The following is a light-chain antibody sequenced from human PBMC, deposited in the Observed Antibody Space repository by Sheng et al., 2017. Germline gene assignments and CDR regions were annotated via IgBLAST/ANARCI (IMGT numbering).Light chain of an antibody. Sequence: EIVLTQSPATLSLSPGERATLSCRASQSVSSYIAWYQQKPGQAPRLLIYDASNRATGIPARFSGSGSGTDFTLTISRLEPEDFAVYYCQKYGISPRTFGQGTKVEIK. CDR3: QKYGISPRT. CDR2: DAS. J-gene: IGKJ1*01. V-gene: IGKV3-11*01. CDR1: QSVSSY.